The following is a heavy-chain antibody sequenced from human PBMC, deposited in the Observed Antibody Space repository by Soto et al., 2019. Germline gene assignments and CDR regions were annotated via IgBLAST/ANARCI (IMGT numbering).Heavy chain of an antibody. CDR2: IWYDGTNK. CDR3: ARVRGAVAGTRYDSSMDV. Sequence: QVQLVESGGGVVQPGTCLRLSCAASGFTFSSYGMHWVRQAPGKGLEWVAVIWYDGTNKYYADSVKGRFTISRDNSTNTLYLQMKSLRAEATAVYYCARVRGAVAGTRYDSSMDVWGQGITVTASS. J-gene: IGHJ6*02. V-gene: IGHV3-33*01. CDR1: GFTFSSYG. D-gene: IGHD6-13*01.